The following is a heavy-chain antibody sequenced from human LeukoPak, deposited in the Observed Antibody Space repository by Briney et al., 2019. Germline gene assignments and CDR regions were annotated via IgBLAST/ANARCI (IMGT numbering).Heavy chain of an antibody. V-gene: IGHV1-18*01. CDR1: GYTFTSYG. CDR2: ISAYNGNT. D-gene: IGHD3-22*01. Sequence: ASVKVSCKASGYTFTSYGISWVRQAPGQGLEWMGWISAYNGNTNYAQKLQGRVTMTTDTSTSTAYMGLRSLRSDDTAVYYCARPYYDSSAPPYDYWGQGTLVTVSS. CDR3: ARPYYDSSAPPYDY. J-gene: IGHJ4*02.